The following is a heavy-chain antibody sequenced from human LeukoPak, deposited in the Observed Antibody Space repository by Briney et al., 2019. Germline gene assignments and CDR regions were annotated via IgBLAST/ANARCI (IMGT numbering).Heavy chain of an antibody. V-gene: IGHV4-38-2*02. CDR1: GYSVSSGYY. D-gene: IGHD4-17*01. Sequence: SETLSLTCTVSGYSVSSGYYWGWIRQPPGKGLEWIGSMYHSGDTYYNPSLKSRVTISVDTSKNQFSLRLSSVTAADTAVYYCARTHDNGDYYFDSWGQGTLVTVSS. CDR2: MYHSGDT. CDR3: ARTHDNGDYYFDS. J-gene: IGHJ4*02.